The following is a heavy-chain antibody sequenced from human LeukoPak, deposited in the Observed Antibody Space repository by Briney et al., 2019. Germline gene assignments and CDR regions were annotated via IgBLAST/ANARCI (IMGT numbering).Heavy chain of an antibody. V-gene: IGHV3-30-3*01. CDR1: GFTFSSYA. CDR3: AKAGSRSGYYPLGAFDI. D-gene: IGHD3-22*01. CDR2: ISYDGSNK. Sequence: GGSLRLSCAASGFTFSSYAMHWVRQAPGKGLEWVAVISYDGSNKYYADSVKGRFTISRDNSKNTLYLQMNSLRAEDTAVYYCAKAGSRSGYYPLGAFDIWGQGTMVTVSS. J-gene: IGHJ3*02.